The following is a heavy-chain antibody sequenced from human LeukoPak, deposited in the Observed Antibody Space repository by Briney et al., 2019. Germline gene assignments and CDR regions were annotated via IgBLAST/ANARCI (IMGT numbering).Heavy chain of an antibody. J-gene: IGHJ4*02. Sequence: GGSLRLSCVASGFTFSSYAMSWVRQAPGKGLEWVAFIWYDGTNKYYADSVKGRFTISRDNSKNTLYLQMNSLRAEDTALYYCAKGLERESRLDSWGQGTLVTVSS. CDR3: AKGLERESRLDS. CDR1: GFTFSSYA. CDR2: IWYDGTNK. D-gene: IGHD1-1*01. V-gene: IGHV3-30*02.